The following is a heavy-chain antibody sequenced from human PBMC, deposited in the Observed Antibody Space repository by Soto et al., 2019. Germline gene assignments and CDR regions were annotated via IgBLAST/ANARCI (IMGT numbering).Heavy chain of an antibody. CDR2: ISAYNGNR. Sequence: SGKVSCKASGYTFTRYGISWVRQAPGQGLEWMGWISAYNGNRNYAQKLQGRVTMTTDTSTSTAYMELRSLRSDDTAVYYCARDDYSGGNCFNDYWGQGTQVTVSS. CDR3: ARDDYSGGNCFNDY. D-gene: IGHD2-15*01. CDR1: GYTFTRYG. J-gene: IGHJ4*02. V-gene: IGHV1-18*01.